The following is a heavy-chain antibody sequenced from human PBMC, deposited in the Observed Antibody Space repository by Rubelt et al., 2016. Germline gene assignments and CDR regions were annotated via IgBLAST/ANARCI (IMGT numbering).Heavy chain of an antibody. D-gene: IGHD3-16*01. CDR2: LYTPGNT. Sequence: QLQLQESGPGLVQPSETLSLTCSVSGGSISSRTYYWGWVRQPPGKGLAWIANLYTPGNTDYNPSLKRRVPMSVDTSKNPFARKLTAVTAADTAAYYCATGLQAQRAVDYWGQGTLVTVSS. J-gene: IGHJ4*02. CDR3: ATGLQAQRAVDY. V-gene: IGHV4-39*07. CDR1: GGSISSRTYY.